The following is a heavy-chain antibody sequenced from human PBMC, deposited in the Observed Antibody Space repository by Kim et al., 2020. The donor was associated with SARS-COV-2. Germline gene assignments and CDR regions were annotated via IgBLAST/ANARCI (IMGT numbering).Heavy chain of an antibody. J-gene: IGHJ4*02. CDR3: AREDDGYNTNNFDY. Sequence: GGSLRLSCAASGFTFSSYWMSWVRQAPGKGREWVANIKQDGSEKYYVDSVKGRFTISRDNAKNSLYLQMNSLRAEDTAVYYCAREDDGYNTNNFDYWGQGTLVTVSS. V-gene: IGHV3-7*01. D-gene: IGHD5-12*01. CDR2: IKQDGSEK. CDR1: GFTFSSYW.